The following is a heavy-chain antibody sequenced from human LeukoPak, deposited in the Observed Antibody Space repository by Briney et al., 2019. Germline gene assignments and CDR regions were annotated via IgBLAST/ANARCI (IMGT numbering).Heavy chain of an antibody. CDR1: GYTFTSYG. CDR2: ISAYNANT. CDR3: ARVSKGRYCSGGSCYSSDY. D-gene: IGHD2-15*01. Sequence: ASVKVSCKASGYTFTSYGISWVRQAPGQGLEWMGWISAYNANTNYAQKLQGRVTMTTDTSTSTAYMELRSLRSDDTAVYYCARVSKGRYCSGGSCYSSDYWSQGTLVTVSS. V-gene: IGHV1-18*01. J-gene: IGHJ4*02.